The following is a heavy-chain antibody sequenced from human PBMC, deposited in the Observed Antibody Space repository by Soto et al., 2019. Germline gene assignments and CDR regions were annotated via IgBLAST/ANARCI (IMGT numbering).Heavy chain of an antibody. Sequence: QVQLVESGGGVVQPGRSLRLSCAASGFTFSSYGMHWVRQAPGKGLEWVAVISYDGSNKYYADSVKGRFTISRDNSKNTLYLQMNSLRAEDTSVYYWAKAAAGAFDAFDIWGQGTMVTVSS. CDR2: ISYDGSNK. CDR3: AKAAAGAFDAFDI. D-gene: IGHD6-13*01. V-gene: IGHV3-30*18. J-gene: IGHJ3*02. CDR1: GFTFSSYG.